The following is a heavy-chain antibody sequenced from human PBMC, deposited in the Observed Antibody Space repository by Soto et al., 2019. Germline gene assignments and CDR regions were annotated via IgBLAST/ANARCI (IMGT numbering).Heavy chain of an antibody. V-gene: IGHV3-9*01. D-gene: IGHD3-10*01. CDR2: ISWNSGSI. Sequence: GGSLRLSCAASGFTFDDYAMHWVRQAPGKGLEWVSGISWNSGSIGYADSVKGRFTISRDNAKNSLYLQMNSLRAEDTALYYCAKYMVRGVIRGSQFDYWGQGTLVTVSS. CDR1: GFTFDDYA. CDR3: AKYMVRGVIRGSQFDY. J-gene: IGHJ4*02.